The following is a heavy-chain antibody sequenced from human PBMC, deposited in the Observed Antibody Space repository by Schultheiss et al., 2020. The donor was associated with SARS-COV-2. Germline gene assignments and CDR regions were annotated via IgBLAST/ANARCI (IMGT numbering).Heavy chain of an antibody. J-gene: IGHJ6*02. D-gene: IGHD6-25*01. CDR3: ARVNIAALPVDV. CDR2: ISPSGNT. CDR1: GYSISSGYN. V-gene: IGHV4-38-2*01. Sequence: SETLSLTCDVSGYSISSGYNWGWIRQPPGKGLEWIGEISPSGNTNYNPSHKSRITLSVDESKNQFSLKLSSVTAADTAVYYCARVNIAALPVDVWGQGTTVTVSS.